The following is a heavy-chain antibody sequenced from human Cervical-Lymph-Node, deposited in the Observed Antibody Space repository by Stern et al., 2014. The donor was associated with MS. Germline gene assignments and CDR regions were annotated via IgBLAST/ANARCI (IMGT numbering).Heavy chain of an antibody. CDR2: INPKSGTT. J-gene: IGHJ4*02. CDR3: TRDNSGKGHRDFDY. Sequence: QVQLVQSGAEVKTPGASVKVSCKASGYTFIGYFIHWVRQAPGQGLEWMGWINPKSGTTSYIQKLQGRVTVTRDTSITTVYMELGRLTSDDTAVYYCTRDNSGKGHRDFDYWGQGTLVTVSS. D-gene: IGHD4-23*01. CDR1: GYTFIGYF. V-gene: IGHV1-2*02.